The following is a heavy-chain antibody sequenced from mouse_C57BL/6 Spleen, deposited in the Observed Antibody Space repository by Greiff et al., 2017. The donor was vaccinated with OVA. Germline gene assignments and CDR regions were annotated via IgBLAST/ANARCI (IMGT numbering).Heavy chain of an antibody. V-gene: IGHV14-2*01. J-gene: IGHJ3*01. D-gene: IGHD1-1*01. CDR1: GFTFKDYY. CDR2: IDPEDGET. CDR3: APEYYGSSYPFAY. Sequence: VQLQQSGAELVKPGASVKLSCTASGFTFKDYYMHWVKQRTEQGLEWIGRIDPEDGETKYAPKFQGKATITADQSSNTAYLQLSSLTSEDTAVYYCAPEYYGSSYPFAYWGQGTLVTVSA.